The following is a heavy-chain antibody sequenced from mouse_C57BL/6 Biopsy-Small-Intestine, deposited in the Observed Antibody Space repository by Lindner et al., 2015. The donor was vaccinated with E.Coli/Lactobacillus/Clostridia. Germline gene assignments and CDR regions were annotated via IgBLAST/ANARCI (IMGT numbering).Heavy chain of an antibody. CDR3: ARGTRSDY. Sequence: VQLQESGPELVKPGASVKISCKASGYSFIDFNMNWVKQSNGKSLEWIGIINPNYGTTSYNQMFKGKATLTADKSSSTAYMQLSSLTSEDSAVYFCARGTRSDYWGQGTTLTVSS. J-gene: IGHJ2*01. CDR1: GYSFIDFN. CDR2: INPNYGTT. V-gene: IGHV1-39*01.